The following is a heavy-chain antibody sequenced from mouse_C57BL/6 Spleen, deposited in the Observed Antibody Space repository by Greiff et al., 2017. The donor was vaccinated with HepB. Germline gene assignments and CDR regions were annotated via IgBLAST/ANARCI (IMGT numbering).Heavy chain of an antibody. CDR2: IRSKSNNYAT. CDR3: VRQYGSSHEGYFDV. D-gene: IGHD1-1*01. V-gene: IGHV10-1*01. J-gene: IGHJ1*03. CDR1: GFSFNTYA. Sequence: EVKLVESGGGLVQPKGSLKLSCAASGFSFNTYAMNWVRQAPGKGLEWVARIRSKSNNYATYYADSVKDRFTISRDDSESMLYLQMNNLKTEDTAMYYCVRQYGSSHEGYFDVWGTGTTVTVSS.